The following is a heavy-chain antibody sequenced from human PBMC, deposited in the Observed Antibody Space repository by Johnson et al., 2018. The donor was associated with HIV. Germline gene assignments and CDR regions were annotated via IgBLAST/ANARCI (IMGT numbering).Heavy chain of an antibody. Sequence: VHLVESGGGLVQPGGSLRLSCAASGFTFSSYAMYWVRQAPGKGLEWVAGILYDGSNKYHADSVKGRFTISRDNSKNTLYLQMNSLRAEDTAVYFCARGDNAAAGDAFDIWGQGTMVTVSS. CDR3: ARGDNAAAGDAFDI. D-gene: IGHD6-13*01. CDR1: GFTFSSYA. V-gene: IGHV3-30-3*01. J-gene: IGHJ3*02. CDR2: ILYDGSNK.